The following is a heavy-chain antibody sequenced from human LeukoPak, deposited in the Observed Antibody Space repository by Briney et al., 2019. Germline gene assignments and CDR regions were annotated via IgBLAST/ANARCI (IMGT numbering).Heavy chain of an antibody. Sequence: QSGGSLRLSCAASGFTFSNYPMNWVRQAPGKGLAWVSTISGSGDYTYYADSVEGRFTISRDNAKNSLYLQMNSLRAEDTAVYYCARSSPPDFYYDFWSGSFPHAFDIWGQGTMVTVSS. CDR1: GFTFSNYP. D-gene: IGHD3-3*01. V-gene: IGHV3-23*01. J-gene: IGHJ3*02. CDR3: ARSSPPDFYYDFWSGSFPHAFDI. CDR2: ISGSGDYT.